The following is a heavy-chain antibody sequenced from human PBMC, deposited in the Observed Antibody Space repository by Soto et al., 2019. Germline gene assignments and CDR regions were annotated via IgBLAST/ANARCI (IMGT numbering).Heavy chain of an antibody. D-gene: IGHD2-2*01. Sequence: LKISCKGSGYSFTSYWIGWVRQMPGKGLEWMGIIYPGDSDTRYSPSFQGQVTISADKSISTAYLQWSSLKASDTAMYYCARALARGYCSSTSCSRDDAFDIWGQGTMVTVSS. CDR2: IYPGDSDT. CDR3: ARALARGYCSSTSCSRDDAFDI. V-gene: IGHV5-51*01. J-gene: IGHJ3*02. CDR1: GYSFTSYW.